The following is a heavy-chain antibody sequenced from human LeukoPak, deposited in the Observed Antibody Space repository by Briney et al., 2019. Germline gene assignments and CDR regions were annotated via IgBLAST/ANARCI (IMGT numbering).Heavy chain of an antibody. CDR2: ISAGGETT. CDR3: AKPWSSSWNYFDY. V-gene: IGHV3-23*01. Sequence: PGGSLRLSCAASRFSFSTFPMGWVRQAPGKGLEWVSGISAGGETTFYADSVRGRLTISRDNSKNTLYLQMNSLRAEDTAVYYCAKPWSSSWNYFDYWGQGTLVTVSS. J-gene: IGHJ4*02. CDR1: RFSFSTFP. D-gene: IGHD6-13*01.